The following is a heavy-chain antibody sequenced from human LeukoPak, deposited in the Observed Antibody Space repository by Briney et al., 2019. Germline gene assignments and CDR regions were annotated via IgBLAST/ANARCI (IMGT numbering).Heavy chain of an antibody. CDR1: GGSFSGYY. Sequence: SETLSLTCAVYGGSFSGYYWSWIRQPPGKGLEWIGEINHSGSTNYSPSLKSRATISVDTSKNQFSLKVSSVTAADTAVYYCARHRAAMVRGVRDNWFDPWGQGTLVTVSS. CDR3: ARHRAAMVRGVRDNWFDP. D-gene: IGHD3-10*01. J-gene: IGHJ5*02. CDR2: INHSGST. V-gene: IGHV4-34*01.